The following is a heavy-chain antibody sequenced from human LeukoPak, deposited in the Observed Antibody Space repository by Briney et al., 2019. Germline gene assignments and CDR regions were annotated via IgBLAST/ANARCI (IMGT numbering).Heavy chain of an antibody. CDR2: INPNSGGT. Sequence: ASVKVSCKASGYTFTGYYMHWVRQAPGQGLEWMGWINPNSGGTNYAQKFQGRVTMTRDTSISTAYMELSRLRSDDTAVYYCARDRYYYDSSPYFDYWGQGTLVTVSS. CDR3: ARDRYYYDSSPYFDY. CDR1: GYTFTGYY. D-gene: IGHD3-22*01. V-gene: IGHV1-2*02. J-gene: IGHJ4*02.